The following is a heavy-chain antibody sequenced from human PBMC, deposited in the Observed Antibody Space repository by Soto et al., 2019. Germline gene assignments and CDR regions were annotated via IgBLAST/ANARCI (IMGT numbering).Heavy chain of an antibody. CDR1: GFTFSNAW. CDR2: IKIKTDSETT. V-gene: IGHV3-15*01. J-gene: IGHJ3*02. Sequence: GGSLRLSCAASGFTFSNAWMSWVRQAPGRGLEWVGRIKIKTDSETTDYAAPVKGRFTISRDDSKNTLYLQMNSLKTEDTAVYYCTTVAAAPQPDIWGQGTMVTVSS. D-gene: IGHD6-13*01. CDR3: TTVAAAPQPDI.